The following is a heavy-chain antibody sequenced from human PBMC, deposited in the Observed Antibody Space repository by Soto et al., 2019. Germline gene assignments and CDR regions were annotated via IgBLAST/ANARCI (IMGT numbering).Heavy chain of an antibody. CDR3: ISDNIQNYGTPTPSSLFHP. D-gene: IGHD4-17*01. Sequence: SAKFSCKAAGFSFRDYFMHWARRAPGQGIKQIGTINPRGDRTDYAQKIHGRVTITRDTSTSTVYMDLRSLRYEDTTVNNSISDNIQNYGTPTPSSLFHPWGQGAPVTVSS. CDR1: GFSFRDYF. V-gene: IGHV1-46*01. J-gene: IGHJ5*02. CDR2: INPRGDRT.